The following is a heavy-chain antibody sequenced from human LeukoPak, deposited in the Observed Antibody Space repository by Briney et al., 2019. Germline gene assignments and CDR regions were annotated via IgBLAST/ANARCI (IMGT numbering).Heavy chain of an antibody. V-gene: IGHV1-46*02. CDR1: GYTFNSYS. J-gene: IGHJ5*02. D-gene: IGHD3-9*01. CDR2: INPSGGST. CDR3: ARGDYDILTGYSPFDP. Sequence: GASVKVSCKASGYTFNSYSINWVRQAPGQGLEWMGIINPSGGSTSYAQKFQGRVTMTRDTSTSTVYMELSSLRSEDTAVYYCARGDYDILTGYSPFDPWGQGTLVTVSS.